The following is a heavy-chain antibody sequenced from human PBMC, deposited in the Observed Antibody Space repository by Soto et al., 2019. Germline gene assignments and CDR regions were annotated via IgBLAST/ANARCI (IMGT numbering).Heavy chain of an antibody. CDR2: MNPNSGNT. CDR1: GYTFTSYD. D-gene: IGHD3-16*02. Sequence: SVKVSCKASGYTFTSYDINWVRQATGQGLEWMGWMNPNSGNTGYAQKFQGRVTMTRNTSISTAYMELSSLRSEDTAVYYCARVAGGSYRYIVAFDIWGQGTMVTVSS. J-gene: IGHJ3*02. CDR3: ARVAGGSYRYIVAFDI. V-gene: IGHV1-8*01.